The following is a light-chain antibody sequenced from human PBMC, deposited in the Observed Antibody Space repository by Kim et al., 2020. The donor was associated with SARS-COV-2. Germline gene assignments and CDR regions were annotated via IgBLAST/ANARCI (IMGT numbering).Light chain of an antibody. CDR1: QDIRNY. Sequence: ASVGDRVTITCRASQDIRNYFAWFQQKPGKAPKSLIYGASSLQSGVPSKFSGSGSGTHFTLIISSLQPEDFATYYCQQYNTYPWTFGQGTKVDIK. V-gene: IGKV1-16*02. CDR3: QQYNTYPWT. CDR2: GAS. J-gene: IGKJ1*01.